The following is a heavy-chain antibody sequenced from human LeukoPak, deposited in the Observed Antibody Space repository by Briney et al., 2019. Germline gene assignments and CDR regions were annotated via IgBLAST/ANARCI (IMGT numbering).Heavy chain of an antibody. J-gene: IGHJ4*02. Sequence: GSLRLSCAASGFTFSTYWMSWVRQAPGKGLEWVANINQDGSEKYYVDSVKGRFTISRDNAKNSLYLQMNSLRAEDTAMYYCARDSAGNDYWGQGTLVTVSS. CDR1: GFTFSTYW. V-gene: IGHV3-7*01. D-gene: IGHD6-13*01. CDR2: INQDGSEK. CDR3: ARDSAGNDY.